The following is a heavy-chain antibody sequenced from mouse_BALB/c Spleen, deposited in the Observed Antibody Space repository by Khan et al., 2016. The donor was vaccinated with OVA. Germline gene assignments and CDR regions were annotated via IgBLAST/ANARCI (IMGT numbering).Heavy chain of an antibody. V-gene: IGHV1S41*01. J-gene: IGHJ4*01. CDR3: ARSNYYGSGLYAMDY. D-gene: IGHD1-1*01. Sequence: DLVKPGASVKLSCKASGYTFTSYWINWIKQRPGQGLEWLGRIAPESGSDYYNDMFKGKATLTIDNSSITAHIQVRSLSSEDSAVYVCARSNYYGSGLYAMDYWGQGTSVTVSS. CDR2: IAPESGSD. CDR1: GYTFTSYW.